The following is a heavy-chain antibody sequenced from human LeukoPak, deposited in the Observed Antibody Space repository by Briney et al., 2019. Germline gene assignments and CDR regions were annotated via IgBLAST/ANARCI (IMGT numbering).Heavy chain of an antibody. V-gene: IGHV3-30*02. CDR2: IRYDGSRK. CDR1: GFTFNTYG. D-gene: IGHD4/OR15-4a*01. J-gene: IGHJ3*02. CDR3: AKVSLNMVNDAFDI. Sequence: GGSLRLSCAASGFTFNTYGMHWVRQAPGKGLEWVAFIRYDGSRKYYADSVKGRFTISRDNSKNTLYLQMNGLRAEDTAMYYCAKVSLNMVNDAFDIWGQGTMVSVSS.